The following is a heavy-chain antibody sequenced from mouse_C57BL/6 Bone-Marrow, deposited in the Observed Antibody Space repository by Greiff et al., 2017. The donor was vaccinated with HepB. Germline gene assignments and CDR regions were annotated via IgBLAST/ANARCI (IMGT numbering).Heavy chain of an antibody. CDR3: ARDGYGSSYGGYFDV. CDR2: ISNLAYSI. CDR1: GFTFSDYG. V-gene: IGHV5-15*01. Sequence: EVKLVESGGGLVQPGGSLKPSCAASGFTFSDYGMAWVRQAPRKGPEWVAFISNLAYSIYYADTVTGRFTISRENAKNTLYLEMSSLRSEDTAMYYCARDGYGSSYGGYFDVWGTGTTVTVSS. J-gene: IGHJ1*03. D-gene: IGHD1-1*01.